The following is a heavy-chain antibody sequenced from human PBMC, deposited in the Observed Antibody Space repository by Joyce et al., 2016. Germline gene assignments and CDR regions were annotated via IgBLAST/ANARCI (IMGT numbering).Heavy chain of an antibody. CDR2: INPNSGGT. CDR3: ARHGSGMNGGGDY. D-gene: IGHD3-10*01. Sequence: QVQLVQSGAEVKKPGASVKVSCKASGYTFTGHYMHWVRQAPGQGLEWMGWINPNSGGTNYAQKLQGRVTMTRDTSISTGYMELSRLRSDDTAVYYCARHGSGMNGGGDYWGQGTLVTVSS. V-gene: IGHV1-2*02. CDR1: GYTFTGHY. J-gene: IGHJ4*02.